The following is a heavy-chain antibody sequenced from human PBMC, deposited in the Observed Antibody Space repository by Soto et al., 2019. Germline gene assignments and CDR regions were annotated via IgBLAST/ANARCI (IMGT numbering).Heavy chain of an antibody. CDR1: GGSISSGDYY. D-gene: IGHD2-2*01. V-gene: IGHV4-61*08. J-gene: IGHJ4*02. Sequence: PSETLSLTCTVSGGSISSGDYYWSWIRQPPGKGLEWIGYIYYSGSTNYNPSLKSRVTISVDTSKNQFSLKLSSVTAADTAVYYCARGVVPAATGDFDYWGQGTLVTVSS. CDR2: IYYSGST. CDR3: ARGVVPAATGDFDY.